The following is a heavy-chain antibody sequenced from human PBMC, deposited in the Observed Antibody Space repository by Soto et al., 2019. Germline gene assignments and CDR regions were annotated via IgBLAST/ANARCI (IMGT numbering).Heavy chain of an antibody. CDR2: ISYDGSNK. Sequence: GGSLRLSCAASGFTFSSYGMHWVRQAPGKGLEWVAVISYDGSNKYYADSVKGRFTISRDNSKNTLYLQMNSLRAEDTAVYYCAKNGHRGSYSYYFAHCRHGTLVTVSS. D-gene: IGHD1-26*01. V-gene: IGHV3-30*18. CDR1: GFTFSSYG. J-gene: IGHJ4*01. CDR3: AKNGHRGSYSYYFAH.